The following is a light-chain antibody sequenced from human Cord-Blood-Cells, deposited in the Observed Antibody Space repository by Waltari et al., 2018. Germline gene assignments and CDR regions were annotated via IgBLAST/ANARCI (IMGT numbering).Light chain of an antibody. CDR1: SSDVGGYNY. CDR2: DVS. CDR3: SSYTSSSTWV. V-gene: IGLV2-14*01. J-gene: IGLJ3*02. Sequence: QSALTQPASVSGSPGPSITISCTVTSSDVGGYNYVPWYQQHPGKAPKLMIYDVSKRPSGVSNRFSGSKSGNTASLTISGLQAEDEADYYCSSYTSSSTWVFGGGTKLTVL.